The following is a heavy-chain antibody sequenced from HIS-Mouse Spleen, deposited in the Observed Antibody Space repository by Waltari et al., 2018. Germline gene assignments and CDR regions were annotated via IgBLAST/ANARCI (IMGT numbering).Heavy chain of an antibody. CDR2: ISYDGSNK. D-gene: IGHD6-13*01. CDR3: AKEYSSSHNWFDP. CDR1: GFTFRSYG. Sequence: QVQLVESGGGVAQPGRSLSLSCAASGFTFRSYGMHWVRRAPGKGLEWVAVISYDGSNKYYADSVKGRFTISRDNSKNTLYLQMNSLRAEDTAVYYCAKEYSSSHNWFDPWGQGTLVTVSS. J-gene: IGHJ5*02. V-gene: IGHV3-30*18.